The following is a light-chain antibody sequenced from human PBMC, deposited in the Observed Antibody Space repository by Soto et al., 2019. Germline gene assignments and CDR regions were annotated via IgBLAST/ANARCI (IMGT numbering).Light chain of an antibody. V-gene: IGLV2-14*01. Sequence: QSALTQPASVSGSPGQSITISCTGTSSDVGGYNYVSWYQQHPDKAPKLMIYEVTNRPSGVSFRFSGSKSGNTASLTISGLPAEDEADYYCSSSTSTSTLYVFGTGTKLTVL. CDR1: SSDVGGYNY. CDR3: SSSTSTSTLYV. CDR2: EVT. J-gene: IGLJ1*01.